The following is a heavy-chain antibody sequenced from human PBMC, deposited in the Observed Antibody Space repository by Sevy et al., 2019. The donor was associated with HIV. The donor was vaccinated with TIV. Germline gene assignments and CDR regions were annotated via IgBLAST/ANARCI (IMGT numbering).Heavy chain of an antibody. CDR3: AKDGEFCSGGRCYFGWIDY. D-gene: IGHD2-15*01. Sequence: GGSLRLSCAASGFTFSNFDMHWVRQAPGKGLEWLADISYDGNKIYYVDSVKGRFTVSRDNSKNTLYLQMNSLRAEDTAVYFCAKDGEFCSGGRCYFGWIDYWGQGTLVTVSS. J-gene: IGHJ4*02. CDR2: ISYDGNKI. CDR1: GFTFSNFD. V-gene: IGHV3-30*18.